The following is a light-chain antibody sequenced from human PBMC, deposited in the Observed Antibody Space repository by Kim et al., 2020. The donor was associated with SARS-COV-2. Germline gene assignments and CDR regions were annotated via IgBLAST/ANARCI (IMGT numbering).Light chain of an antibody. Sequence: SPGERATLSCRASQTVSRNYLAWYQNKPGQAPRLLIYSASNRATGIPDRVSGSGSGTDFTLTISRLEPEDFAVYYCQQCATSPLTFGGGTKVDIK. CDR3: QQCATSPLT. V-gene: IGKV3-20*01. CDR1: QTVSRNY. J-gene: IGKJ4*01. CDR2: SAS.